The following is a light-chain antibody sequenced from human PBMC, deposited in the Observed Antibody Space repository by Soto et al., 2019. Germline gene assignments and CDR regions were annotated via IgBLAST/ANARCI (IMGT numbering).Light chain of an antibody. V-gene: IGKV1-33*01. J-gene: IGKJ4*01. CDR3: QQCYNLPLT. CDR2: DAS. Sequence: DIQMTQSPSSLSASIGDRVTITCQASQDITNYLNWFQQKPGKAPKLLIYDASNLETGVPSRFSGSGSGTDFTFTITNLQPEDIATYYCQQCYNLPLTFGGGTKVEIK. CDR1: QDITNY.